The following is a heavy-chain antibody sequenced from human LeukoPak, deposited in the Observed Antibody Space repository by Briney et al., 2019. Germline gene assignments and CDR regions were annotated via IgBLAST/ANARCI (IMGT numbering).Heavy chain of an antibody. CDR3: AKDISSTITFDI. D-gene: IGHD2-2*01. V-gene: IGHV3-30*02. CDR1: GFTFSSYG. CDR2: IRYDGSNK. J-gene: IGHJ3*02. Sequence: PGGSLRLSCAASGFTFSSYGMHWVRQAPGKGLEWVAFIRYDGSNKYYADSVKGRFTISRDNSKNTLYLQMNSLRAEDTAVYYCAKDISSTITFDIWGQGTMVTVSS.